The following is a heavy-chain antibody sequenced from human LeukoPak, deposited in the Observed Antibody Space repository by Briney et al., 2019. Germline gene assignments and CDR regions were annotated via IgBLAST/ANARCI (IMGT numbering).Heavy chain of an antibody. D-gene: IGHD2-15*01. CDR2: IYYSGST. Sequence: SETLSLTCTVSGGSISSYYWSWLRQPPGKGLEWISYIYYSGSTKYNPSLKSRVTISVDTSKNQFSLKLSSVTAADTAVYYCARTPPRGGFDYWGQGTLVTVSS. CDR1: GGSISSYY. CDR3: ARTPPRGGFDY. V-gene: IGHV4-59*01. J-gene: IGHJ4*02.